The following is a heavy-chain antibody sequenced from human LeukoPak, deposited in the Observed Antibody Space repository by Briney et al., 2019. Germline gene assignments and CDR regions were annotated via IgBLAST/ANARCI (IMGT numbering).Heavy chain of an antibody. CDR2: INHSGST. V-gene: IGHV4-34*01. CDR3: ARTTVTKFDY. Sequence: PSETLSLTCAVYGGSFSGYYWSWIRQPPGKGLEWIGEINHSGSTNYNPSLKSRVTISVDTSKNQFSLKLSSVTAADTAVYYCARTTVTKFDYWGQGTLVTVSS. CDR1: GGSFSGYY. J-gene: IGHJ4*02. D-gene: IGHD4-17*01.